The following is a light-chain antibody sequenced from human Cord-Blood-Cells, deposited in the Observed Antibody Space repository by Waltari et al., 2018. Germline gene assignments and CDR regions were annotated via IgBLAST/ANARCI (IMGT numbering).Light chain of an antibody. J-gene: IGKJ1*01. CDR2: AAS. V-gene: IGKV1-39*01. CDR1: QSISSY. Sequence: DIQMTQSPSSLSASVGDRVTITCRASQSISSYLNWYQQKPGKAPKLLIYAASSLQSGVPASVSGSGSGTDFTLTISSLQPEDFATYYCQQSYSTPWTFGQGTKVEIK. CDR3: QQSYSTPWT.